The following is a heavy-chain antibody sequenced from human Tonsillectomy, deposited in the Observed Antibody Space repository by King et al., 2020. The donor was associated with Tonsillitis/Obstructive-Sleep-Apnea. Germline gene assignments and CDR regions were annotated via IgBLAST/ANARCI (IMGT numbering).Heavy chain of an antibody. D-gene: IGHD1-7*01. CDR1: GGSLTSHY. V-gene: IGHV4-59*11. Sequence: VQLQESGPGLVKPSGTLSLTCTVSGGSLTSHYWCCIRHPPGKGLEWIGHISVSGSTNPHPSLKSDVTISVDTSKNQFSLMLPSVTAADTAVYYWERGRWDITGTQFDPWGQGTLVTVSS. CDR2: ISVSGST. CDR3: ERGRWDITGTQFDP. J-gene: IGHJ5*02.